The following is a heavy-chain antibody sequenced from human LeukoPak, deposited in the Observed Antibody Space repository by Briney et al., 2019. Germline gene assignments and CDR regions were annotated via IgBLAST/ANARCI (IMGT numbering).Heavy chain of an antibody. CDR3: ARAVNSRYFDWIRGFDY. D-gene: IGHD3-9*01. Sequence: SETLSLTCAVSGGSISGGGYSWSWIRQPPGKGLEWIGYIYHSGSTYYNPSLKSRVTISVDRSKNQFSLKLSSVTAADTAVYYCARAVNSRYFDWIRGFDYWGQGTLVTVSS. CDR1: GGSISGGGYS. V-gene: IGHV4-30-2*01. CDR2: IYHSGST. J-gene: IGHJ4*02.